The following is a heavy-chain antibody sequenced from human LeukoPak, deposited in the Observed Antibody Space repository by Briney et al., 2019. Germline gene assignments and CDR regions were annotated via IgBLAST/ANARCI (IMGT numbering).Heavy chain of an antibody. J-gene: IGHJ4*02. CDR3: AKQDVRSSAWYD. CDR1: GFTFSSYG. D-gene: IGHD6-19*01. CDR2: ISDSGGNT. V-gene: IGHV3-23*01. Sequence: PGGSLSHSCAASGFTFSSYGWSWVGQAPGQGLEWVSAISDSGGNTYYADSVKGRFTISRDNSKNTLYLQMNSLRAEDTAVYYCAKQDVRSSAWYDWGQATQLTVSS.